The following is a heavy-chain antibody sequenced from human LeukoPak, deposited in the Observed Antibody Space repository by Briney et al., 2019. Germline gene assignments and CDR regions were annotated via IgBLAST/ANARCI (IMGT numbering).Heavy chain of an antibody. V-gene: IGHV3-30*04. CDR2: ISYDGSNK. CDR3: ARDLLLAGYCSGGSCYNAFDI. J-gene: IGHJ3*02. D-gene: IGHD2-15*01. CDR1: GFTFSSYA. Sequence: GRSLRLSCAASGFTFSSYAMHWVRQAPGKGLEWVAVISYDGSNKYYADSVKGRFTISRDNSKNTLYLQMNSLRAEDTAVYYCARDLLLAGYCSGGSCYNAFDIWGQGTMVTVSS.